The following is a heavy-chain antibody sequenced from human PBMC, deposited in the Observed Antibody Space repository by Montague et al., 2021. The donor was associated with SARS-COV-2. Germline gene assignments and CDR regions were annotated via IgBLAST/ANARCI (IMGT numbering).Heavy chain of an antibody. J-gene: IGHJ3*02. CDR2: IYFSGST. Sequence: TLSLTCTVSGGSINSGGYFWSWIRQHPGKGLERIGYIYFSGSTYYNPSLKSRLTISVDTSKNQFSLKLSSVTAADTAVYYCARVNLVSSDWYPDGFDIWGQGTMVTVSS. CDR1: GGSINSGGYF. D-gene: IGHD6-19*01. V-gene: IGHV4-31*03. CDR3: ARVNLVSSDWYPDGFDI.